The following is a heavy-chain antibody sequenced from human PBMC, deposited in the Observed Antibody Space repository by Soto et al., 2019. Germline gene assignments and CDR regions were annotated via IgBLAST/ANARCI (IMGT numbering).Heavy chain of an antibody. J-gene: IGHJ4*02. CDR1: VYTFLNHW. CDR3: ATAEVDY. CDR2: MNSDGSII. V-gene: IGHV3-74*01. Sequence: PGWSLRLSCAFAVYTFLNHWMHWVRQAPGKGLEWVSRMNSDGSIINYKDSVKGRFTVSRDNAKNTLYLQMNSLRVEDTAVYYCATAEVDYWGPGTLVTVSS.